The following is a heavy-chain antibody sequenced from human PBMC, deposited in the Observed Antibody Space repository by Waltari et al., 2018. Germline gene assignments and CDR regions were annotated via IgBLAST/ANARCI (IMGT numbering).Heavy chain of an antibody. J-gene: IGHJ3*02. CDR1: GFTFSSYA. Sequence: EVQLLESGGGLVQPGGSLRLSCAASGFTFSSYAMSWVRQAPGKGRGWVSAIRGSGGSTYYADSVKGRFTISRDNSKNTLYLQMNSLRAEDTAVYYCAKDILDIVVVPAAIPDAFDIWGQGTMVTVSS. D-gene: IGHD2-2*02. V-gene: IGHV3-23*01. CDR3: AKDILDIVVVPAAIPDAFDI. CDR2: IRGSGGST.